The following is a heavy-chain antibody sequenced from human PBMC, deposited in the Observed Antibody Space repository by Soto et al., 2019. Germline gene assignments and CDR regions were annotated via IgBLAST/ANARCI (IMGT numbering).Heavy chain of an antibody. V-gene: IGHV1-69*01. CDR1: GGTFGKSV. D-gene: IGHD3-3*01. J-gene: IGHJ4*02. CDR2: IIPIFGAT. Sequence: QVPLVQSGAEMKTPGSSVRVSCKASGGTFGKSVISWVRQAPGQGLEWMGGIIPIFGATHYAQKFQGRVTSTADEFTTTAYMGLRSLQSEDTAVYYCARGQFYDFWSGYYLDYWGQGTLVTVSS. CDR3: ARGQFYDFWSGYYLDY.